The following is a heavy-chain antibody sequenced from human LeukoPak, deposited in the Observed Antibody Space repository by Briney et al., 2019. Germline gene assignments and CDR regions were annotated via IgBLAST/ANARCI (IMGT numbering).Heavy chain of an antibody. J-gene: IGHJ3*02. CDR3: ARHQFKTFDI. V-gene: IGHV4-34*01. CDR2: IHHSGGT. D-gene: IGHD2-2*01. CDR1: GGSFSGYY. Sequence: SETLSLTCAVYGGSFSGYYWSWIRQPPGKGLEWIGEIHHSGGTKYNPSLKSRVTISEDTSKNQFSLKVSSVTAADTAVYYCARHQFKTFDIWGQGTMVTVS.